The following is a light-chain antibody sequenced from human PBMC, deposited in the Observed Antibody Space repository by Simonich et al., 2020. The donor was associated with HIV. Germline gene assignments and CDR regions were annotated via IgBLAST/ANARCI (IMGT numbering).Light chain of an antibody. Sequence: EIVMTQFPATLSVSPGERATLSCRASKSISNNLAWYQQKPGQSPRLLTNGASTRATVIPARFSGGGSGKEFTLIISSMQSEDFAVYYCQQYSNWPPTFGQGTKVEIK. CDR3: QQYSNWPPT. CDR2: GAS. CDR1: KSISNN. V-gene: IGKV3-15*01. J-gene: IGKJ1*01.